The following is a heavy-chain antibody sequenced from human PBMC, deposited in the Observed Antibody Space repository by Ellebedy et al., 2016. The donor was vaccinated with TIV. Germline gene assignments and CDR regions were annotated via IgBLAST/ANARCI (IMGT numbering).Heavy chain of an antibody. J-gene: IGHJ6*02. V-gene: IGHV1-46*01. CDR1: GYTFTSYY. D-gene: IGHD3-10*01. Sequence: AASVKVSCKASGYTFTSYYMHWVRQAPGQGLEWMGIINPSGGRTSYAQKVQGRVTMSRDTSTSTVYMELSSLTSEDTAVYYCARYSGSGTYYRNGMDVWGQGTTVTVSS. CDR3: ARYSGSGTYYRNGMDV. CDR2: INPSGGRT.